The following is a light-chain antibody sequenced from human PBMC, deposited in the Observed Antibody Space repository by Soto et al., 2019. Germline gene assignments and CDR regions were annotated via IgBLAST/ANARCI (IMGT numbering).Light chain of an antibody. CDR1: QSVTSTY. CDR2: ATS. J-gene: IGKJ1*01. CDR3: QDSSTSPWP. V-gene: IGKV3-20*01. Sequence: TQSPGTLSLSPGERATLSCRAVQSVTSTYMAWYQQKPGQAPRLLIYATSFRATGIPDRFRGSGSGTYFTLTISSLEPEDSAVYYCQDSSTSPWPFGQGTKVEIK.